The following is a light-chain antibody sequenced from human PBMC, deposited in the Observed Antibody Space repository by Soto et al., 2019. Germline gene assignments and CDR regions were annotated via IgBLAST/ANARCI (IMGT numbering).Light chain of an antibody. CDR3: QQYGSSPLT. J-gene: IGKJ4*01. V-gene: IGKV3-20*01. CDR1: QSVSSSY. CDR2: GAS. Sequence: EIVLTQSPGTLSLSPRERATHSCRASQSVSSSYLAWYQRKPGQAPRLLIYGASSRATGIPDRFSGSGSGTDFTLTIIRLDPGDFAVYYCQQYGSSPLTFGGGTKMEIK.